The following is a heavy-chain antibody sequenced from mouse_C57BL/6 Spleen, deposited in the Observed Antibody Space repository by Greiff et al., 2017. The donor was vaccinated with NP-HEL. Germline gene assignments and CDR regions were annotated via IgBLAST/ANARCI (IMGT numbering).Heavy chain of an antibody. CDR2: IHPNSGST. J-gene: IGHJ4*01. D-gene: IGHD1-1*01. CDR1: GYTFTSYW. CDR3: ARRGYYGMDAMDY. V-gene: IGHV1-64*01. Sequence: QVQLQQPGAELVKPGASVKLSCKASGYTFTSYWMHWVKQRPGQGLEWIGMIHPNSGSTNYNEKFKSKATLTVDKSSSTAYMQLSSLTSEDSAVYYCARRGYYGMDAMDYWGQGTSVTVSS.